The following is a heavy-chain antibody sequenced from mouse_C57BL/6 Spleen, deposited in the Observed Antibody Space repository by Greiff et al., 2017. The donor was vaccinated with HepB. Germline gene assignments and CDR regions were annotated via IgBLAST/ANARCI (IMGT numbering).Heavy chain of an antibody. V-gene: IGHV1-54*01. Sequence: QVQLKESGAELVRPGTSVKVSCKASGYAFTNYLIEWVKQRPGQGLEWIGVINPGSGGTNYNEKFKGKATLTADKSSSTAYMQLSSLTSEDSAVYFCARSGPSYYAMDYWGQGTSVTVSS. CDR2: INPGSGGT. CDR1: GYAFTNYL. CDR3: ARSGPSYYAMDY. D-gene: IGHD3-1*01. J-gene: IGHJ4*01.